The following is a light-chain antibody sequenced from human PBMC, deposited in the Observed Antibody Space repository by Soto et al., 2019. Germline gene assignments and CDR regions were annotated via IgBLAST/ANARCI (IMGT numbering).Light chain of an antibody. CDR1: SSDVGGYNY. CDR3: SSHTSYSTRV. CDR2: EAS. J-gene: IGLJ1*01. Sequence: QPVLTQPASVSVSPGQSIAISCTGTSSDVGGYNYVSWYQQHPGKAPKLMIHEASNRPSGISDRFSGSKSGNTASLTISGLQADDEADYYCSSHTSYSTRVFGTGTKVTVL. V-gene: IGLV2-14*01.